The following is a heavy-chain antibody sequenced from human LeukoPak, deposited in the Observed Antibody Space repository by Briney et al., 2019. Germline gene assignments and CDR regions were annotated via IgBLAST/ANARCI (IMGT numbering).Heavy chain of an antibody. CDR2: IYYTGTT. Sequence: PSETLSLTCTVSGGSISGTYYWSWIRQPPGMGLEWIGYIYYTGTTDSNPSLKSRVTISLDTSKNQFSLNLSSVTAADTAVYYCARRWVSDKRGFDAWGQGTMVTVSS. J-gene: IGHJ3*01. CDR1: GGSISGTYY. V-gene: IGHV4-59*08. D-gene: IGHD1-26*01. CDR3: ARRWVSDKRGFDA.